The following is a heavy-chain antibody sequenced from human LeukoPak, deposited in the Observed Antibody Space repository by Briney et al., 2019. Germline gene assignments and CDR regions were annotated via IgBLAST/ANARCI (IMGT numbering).Heavy chain of an antibody. CDR3: ARDRSAYSSSWPLFDY. V-gene: IGHV1-18*04. D-gene: IGHD6-13*01. Sequence: ASVKVSCKASGYTFTSYGISWVRHAPGQGLEWMGWISAYNGNTNYAQKLQGRVTMTTDTSTSTAYMELRSLRSDDTAVYYCARDRSAYSSSWPLFDYWGQGTLVTVSS. CDR2: ISAYNGNT. CDR1: GYTFTSYG. J-gene: IGHJ4*02.